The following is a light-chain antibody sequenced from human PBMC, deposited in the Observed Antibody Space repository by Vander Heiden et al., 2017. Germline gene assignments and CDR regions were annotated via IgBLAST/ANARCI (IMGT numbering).Light chain of an antibody. CDR1: QDISNY. Sequence: DIHLTQSPSSLSASVGDRVTITCQASQDISNYLSWYQQKPGKAPNLLIDAASILEKGVPSRFSVSRSGTAFTFTINSLQPEDIGTYYCQQYDHVPLTFGGGTKVEIK. CDR3: QQYDHVPLT. J-gene: IGKJ4*01. V-gene: IGKV1-33*01. CDR2: AAS.